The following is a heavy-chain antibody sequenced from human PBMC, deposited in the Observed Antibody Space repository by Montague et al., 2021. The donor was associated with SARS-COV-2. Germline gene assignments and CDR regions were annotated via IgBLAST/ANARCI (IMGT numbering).Heavy chain of an antibody. CDR2: ISSSSSYI. CDR3: ARELRTYYYDSSGDAFDI. V-gene: IGHV3-21*01. Sequence: SLRLSCAASGFTFSSYSMNWVRQAPGKGLEWVSSISSSSSYIYYADSVKGRFTISKDNAKNSLYLQMNSLRAEDTAVYYCARELRTYYYDSSGDAFDIWGKGTMVTVSS. CDR1: GFTFSSYS. D-gene: IGHD3-22*01. J-gene: IGHJ3*02.